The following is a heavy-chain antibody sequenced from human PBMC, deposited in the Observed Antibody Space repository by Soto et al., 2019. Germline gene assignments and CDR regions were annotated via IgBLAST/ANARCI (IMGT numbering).Heavy chain of an antibody. J-gene: IGHJ4*02. CDR3: ARIPLPARGWRPWIHLYYDS. Sequence: PSEILSLTCSVSGGSIRSSHTSTYWTWIRQPPGKGLEWIAYIYHNGSYNSRSSLRSQLNMSFGPSSNQFSLNLRSVTAADPATYFCARIPLPARGWRPWIHLYYDSWGRGAPVTVSS. V-gene: IGHV4-61*05. D-gene: IGHD3-16*01. CDR1: GGSIRSSHTSTY. CDR2: IYHNGSY.